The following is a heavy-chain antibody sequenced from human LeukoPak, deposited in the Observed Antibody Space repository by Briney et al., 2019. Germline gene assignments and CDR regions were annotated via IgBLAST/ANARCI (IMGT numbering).Heavy chain of an antibody. V-gene: IGHV4-39*01. CDR3: ARHEYSGSYYGLSWFDP. CDR1: CGSISSSGYY. Sequence: SETLSLTCTVSCGSISSSGYYWRWIRQPPGKGLEWIASIYYSGSTYYNPSFKSRVTISVDTSKNQLYMKLSSLTAADTAAYYCARHEYSGSYYGLSWFDPWGQGTLVTVSS. J-gene: IGHJ5*02. CDR2: IYYSGST. D-gene: IGHD1-26*01.